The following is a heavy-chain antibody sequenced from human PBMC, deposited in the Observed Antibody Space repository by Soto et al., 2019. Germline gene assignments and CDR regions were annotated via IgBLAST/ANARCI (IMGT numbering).Heavy chain of an antibody. Sequence: QVQLVQSGAEVKKPGSSVKVSCKASGATFNTFIHYGITWVRQAPGQGLEWMGGIIPVFGTANYAQKFQGIVKITTDEAKRPAYMELRSLRSNATAVYYCARVAATKIVAVRYDAVTIWVQGKRVTVSS. CDR1: GATFNTFIHYG. D-gene: IGHD5-12*01. V-gene: IGHV1-69*05. J-gene: IGHJ3*02. CDR3: ARVAATKIVAVRYDAVTI. CDR2: IIPVFGTA.